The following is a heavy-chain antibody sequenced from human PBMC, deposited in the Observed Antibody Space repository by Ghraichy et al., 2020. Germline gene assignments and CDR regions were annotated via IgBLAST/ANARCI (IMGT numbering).Heavy chain of an antibody. J-gene: IGHJ6*02. CDR3: ARTMSYSSYAMDV. V-gene: IGHV4-28*01. Sequence: SETLSLTCAVSGYSISNSHWWGWVRQPPGKGLEWIGYIFYAGATYYNPSLKSRVTMSLATSTNQFSLRLTSVAAVDTAVYYCARTMSYSSYAMDVCGQGTTVTVSS. CDR2: IFYAGAT. CDR1: GYSISNSHW.